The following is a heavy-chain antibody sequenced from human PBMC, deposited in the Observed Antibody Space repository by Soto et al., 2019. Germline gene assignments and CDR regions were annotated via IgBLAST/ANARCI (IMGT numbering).Heavy chain of an antibody. Sequence: GGSLRLSCAASGFTFSSYGMHWVRQAPGKGLEWVAVIWYDGSNKYYADSVKGRFTISRDNSKNTLYLQMNSLRAEDTAVYYCAKDRYSGSYYYYYGMDVWGQGTTVTVSS. CDR3: AKDRYSGSYYYYYGMDV. J-gene: IGHJ6*02. D-gene: IGHD1-26*01. CDR1: GFTFSSYG. CDR2: IWYDGSNK. V-gene: IGHV3-33*06.